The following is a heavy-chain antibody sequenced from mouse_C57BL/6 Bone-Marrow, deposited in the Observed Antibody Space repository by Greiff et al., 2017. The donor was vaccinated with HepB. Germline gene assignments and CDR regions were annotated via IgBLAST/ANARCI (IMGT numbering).Heavy chain of an antibody. D-gene: IGHD1-1*01. Sequence: VQLVESGPELVKPGASVKISCKASGYAFSSSWMNWVKQRPGKGLEWIGRIYPGDGDTNYNGKFKGKATLTADKSSSTAYMQVSSLTSEDSAVYFCARSGIITTVVATDWYFDVWGTGTTVTVSS. J-gene: IGHJ1*03. CDR1: GYAFSSSW. CDR2: IYPGDGDT. CDR3: ARSGIITTVVATDWYFDV. V-gene: IGHV1-82*01.